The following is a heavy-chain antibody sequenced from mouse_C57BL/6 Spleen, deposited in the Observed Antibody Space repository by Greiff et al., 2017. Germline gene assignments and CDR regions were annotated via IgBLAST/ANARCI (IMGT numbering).Heavy chain of an antibody. D-gene: IGHD4-1*01. Sequence: VQLQQSGGDLVKPGGSLKLSCAASGFTFSSYGMSWVRQTPDKRLEWVATISSGGSYTYYPDSVKGRFTISRDNAKNTLYLQMSSLKSEDTAMYYCARTGSYYYAMDYWGQGTSVTVSS. CDR2: ISSGGSYT. J-gene: IGHJ4*01. CDR3: ARTGSYYYAMDY. V-gene: IGHV5-6*01. CDR1: GFTFSSYG.